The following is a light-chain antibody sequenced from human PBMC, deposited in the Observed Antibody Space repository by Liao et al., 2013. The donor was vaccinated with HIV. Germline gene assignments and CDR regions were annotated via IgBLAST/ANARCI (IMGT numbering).Light chain of an antibody. V-gene: IGLV3-1*01. CDR2: EDT. CDR3: QAWDSFSTFV. Sequence: SYEMTQPPSVSVSPGQTASVTCSGDGLGDKYVSWYQQRPGHSPILVIYEDTKRPSGIPERFSGSNSGNTATLTISGTQTMDEADYYCQAWDSFSTFVFGTGTKVTVL. J-gene: IGLJ1*01. CDR1: GLGDKY.